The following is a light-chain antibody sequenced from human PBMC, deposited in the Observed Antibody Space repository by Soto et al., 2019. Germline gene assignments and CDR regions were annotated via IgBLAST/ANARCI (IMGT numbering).Light chain of an antibody. J-gene: IGKJ1*01. CDR1: QSVSSSY. Sequence: IVLTQSPDTLSLSPGERATLSCRASQSVSSSYLAWYQQKPGQAPRLLIYGASNRATGIPDRFSGSGSGTDFTLTISRLEPEDFAVYYCQQYGSSGTFGQGTKVDI. CDR3: QQYGSSGT. V-gene: IGKV3-20*01. CDR2: GAS.